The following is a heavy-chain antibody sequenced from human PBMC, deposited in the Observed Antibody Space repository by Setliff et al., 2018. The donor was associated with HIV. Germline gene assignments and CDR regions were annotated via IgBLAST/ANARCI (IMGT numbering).Heavy chain of an antibody. CDR3: ARLRITMIMMLNYFDY. Sequence: SETLSLTCAVYGESFSGYFWNWIRQPPGKGLEWIGEMNHRGTFDYNPSLKSRVTMSVDTSKNQFSLRLTSVTAADTAVYFCARLRITMIMMLNYFDYWGQGTLVTVSS. CDR2: MNHRGTF. J-gene: IGHJ4*02. D-gene: IGHD3-22*01. V-gene: IGHV4-34*01. CDR1: GESFSGYF.